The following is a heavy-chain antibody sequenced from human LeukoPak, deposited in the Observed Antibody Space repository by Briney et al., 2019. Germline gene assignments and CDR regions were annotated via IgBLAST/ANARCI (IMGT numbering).Heavy chain of an antibody. V-gene: IGHV1-2*02. Sequence: ASVKVSCKASGYTFSGYYIHWVRQAPGQGLEWMGWTNPNSGATNYAQKFQGRVTMTRDTSITTAYMELSRLTSDDTAVYYCARLRGGVYSSRDAFDIWGQGTMVTVSS. CDR2: TNPNSGAT. CDR1: GYTFSGYY. D-gene: IGHD2-2*01. CDR3: ARLRGGVYSSRDAFDI. J-gene: IGHJ3*02.